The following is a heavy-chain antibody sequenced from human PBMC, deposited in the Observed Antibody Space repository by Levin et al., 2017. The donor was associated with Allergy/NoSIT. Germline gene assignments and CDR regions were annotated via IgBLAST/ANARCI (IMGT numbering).Heavy chain of an antibody. CDR3: ASGYCSGGSSYVYFHH. J-gene: IGHJ1*01. Sequence: GGSLRLSCAASGFTFSSYSMNWVRQAPGKGLEWVSYISSSSSTIYYADSVKGRFTISRDNAKNSLYLQMNSLRAEDTAVYYCASGYCSGGSSYVYFHHWGQGTLVTVSS. D-gene: IGHD2-15*01. V-gene: IGHV3-48*01. CDR2: ISSSSSTI. CDR1: GFTFSSYS.